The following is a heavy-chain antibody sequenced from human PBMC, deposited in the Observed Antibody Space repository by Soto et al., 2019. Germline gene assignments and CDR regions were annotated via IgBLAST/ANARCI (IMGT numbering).Heavy chain of an antibody. V-gene: IGHV4-4*02. Sequence: SETLSLTCAVSGGSISSSDWWTWVRQPPGKGLEWIGDIYHSRSTYYNPSLNSRVTISVDKSKTQFSLKLTSVTAADTAVYYCATDLDGDDFDYWGQGTLVTVSS. D-gene: IGHD2-21*01. J-gene: IGHJ4*02. CDR2: IYHSRST. CDR1: GGSISSSDW. CDR3: ATDLDGDDFDY.